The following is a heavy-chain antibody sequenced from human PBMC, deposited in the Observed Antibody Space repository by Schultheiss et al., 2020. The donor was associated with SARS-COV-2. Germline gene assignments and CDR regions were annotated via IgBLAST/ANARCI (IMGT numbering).Heavy chain of an antibody. J-gene: IGHJ6*02. V-gene: IGHV3-23*01. D-gene: IGHD3-3*01. CDR2: ISGSGGST. Sequence: GESLKISCAASGFTFSNAWMSWVRQAPGKGLEWVSAISGSGGSTYYADSVKGRFTISRDNSKNTLYLQMNSLRAEDTAVYYCAKDLSVGGRGGLYGMDVWGQGTTVTVSS. CDR1: GFTFSNAW. CDR3: AKDLSVGGRGGLYGMDV.